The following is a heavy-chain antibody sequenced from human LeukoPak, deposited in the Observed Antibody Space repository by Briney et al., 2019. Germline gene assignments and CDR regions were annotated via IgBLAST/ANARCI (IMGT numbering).Heavy chain of an antibody. J-gene: IGHJ4*02. D-gene: IGHD3-10*01. CDR1: GFTFSRYG. CDR3: ARDGGDYGSGSYYAY. Sequence: GGSLRLSCAASGFTFSRYGMSWVRQAPGKGLERVSGINWNGDSTGYADSVKGRFTISRDNAKKSLYLQMDSLRAEDTAVYYCARDGGDYGSGSYYAYWGQGTLVTVSS. V-gene: IGHV3-20*04. CDR2: INWNGDST.